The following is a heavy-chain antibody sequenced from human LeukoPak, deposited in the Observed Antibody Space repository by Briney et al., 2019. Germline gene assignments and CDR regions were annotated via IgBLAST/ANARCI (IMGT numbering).Heavy chain of an antibody. D-gene: IGHD2-2*01. CDR3: AKEVGPAAPR. J-gene: IGHJ4*02. V-gene: IGHV3-7*03. CDR2: IKQDGSER. CDR1: GFTFSSYW. Sequence: GGSLRLSCAASGFTFSSYWMSWVRQAPGKGLEWVANIKQDGSERNYVDSVKGRFTISRDNAKNSLSLQMNSLRAEDTAVYYCAKEVGPAAPRWGQGTLVTVSS.